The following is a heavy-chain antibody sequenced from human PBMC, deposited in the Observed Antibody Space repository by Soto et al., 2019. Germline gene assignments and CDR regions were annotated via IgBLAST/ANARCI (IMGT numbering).Heavy chain of an antibody. CDR2: IYYSGST. Sequence: QLQLQESGPGLVKPSETLSLTCTVSGGSISSSSYYWGWIRQPPGKGLEWIGSIYYSGSTYYNPSLKSRVTISVDTSKRQFSLKLSSVTAAYTAVYYCARPRITIFGVVNFDAFDIWGQGTMVTVSS. J-gene: IGHJ3*02. CDR1: GGSISSSSYY. CDR3: ARPRITIFGVVNFDAFDI. D-gene: IGHD3-3*01. V-gene: IGHV4-39*01.